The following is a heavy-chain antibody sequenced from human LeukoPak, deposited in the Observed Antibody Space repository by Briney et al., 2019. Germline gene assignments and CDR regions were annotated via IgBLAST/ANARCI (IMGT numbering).Heavy chain of an antibody. CDR3: ARADLHYGSGTDFDY. CDR1: GGSISSGGFY. J-gene: IGHJ4*02. V-gene: IGHV4-31*03. CDR2: IFYSVST. Sequence: PSQTLSLTCTVSGGSISSGGFYWSWIRQHPGKGLEWIGYIFYSVSTYYNPSLRSRVTLSVDTPKNQFSLKLSSVTAADTAVYYCARADLHYGSGTDFDYWGQGTLVTVSS. D-gene: IGHD3-10*01.